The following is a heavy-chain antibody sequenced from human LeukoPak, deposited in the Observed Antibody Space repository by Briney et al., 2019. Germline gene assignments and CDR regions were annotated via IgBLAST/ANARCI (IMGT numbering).Heavy chain of an antibody. J-gene: IGHJ3*02. CDR1: GYTFTGYY. CDR2: INPNSGGT. D-gene: IGHD3-3*01. Sequence: ASVKVSCKASGYTFTGYYMHWVRQAPGQGLEWMGWINPNSGGTNYAQKFQGRVTMTRDTSISTAYTELSRLRSDDTAVYYCARVYDFWSGRDAFDIWGQGTMVTVSS. CDR3: ARVYDFWSGRDAFDI. V-gene: IGHV1-2*02.